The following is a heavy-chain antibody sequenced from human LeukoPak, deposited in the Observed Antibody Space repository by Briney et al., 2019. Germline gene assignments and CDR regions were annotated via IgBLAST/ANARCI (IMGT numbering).Heavy chain of an antibody. Sequence: GGSLRLSCAASGFTFSIYWMHWVRQAPGKGLVWVSRINSDGSSTSYADSVKGRFTISRDNAKNTLYLQMNSLRAEDTAVYYCARVGYYGSGSYYNPSDYYYGMDVWGQGTTVTVSS. CDR2: INSDGSST. CDR1: GFTFSIYW. V-gene: IGHV3-74*01. D-gene: IGHD3-10*01. CDR3: ARVGYYGSGSYYNPSDYYYGMDV. J-gene: IGHJ6*02.